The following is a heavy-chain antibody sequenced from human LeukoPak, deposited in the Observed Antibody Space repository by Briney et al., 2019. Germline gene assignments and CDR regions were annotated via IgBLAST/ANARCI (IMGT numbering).Heavy chain of an antibody. J-gene: IGHJ6*02. D-gene: IGHD4-17*01. CDR2: LYYSGTT. CDR3: ARRRSSLYYGMDV. CDR1: GASINSSSSY. V-gene: IGHV4-39*01. Sequence: SETLSLTCTVSGASINSSSSYWVWVRQPPGKGLEFIGNLYYSGTTHYNPSLSSRVTMSADSAKNLFSLRLTPVTAADTAVYYCARRRSSLYYGMDVWGQGTTVIVSS.